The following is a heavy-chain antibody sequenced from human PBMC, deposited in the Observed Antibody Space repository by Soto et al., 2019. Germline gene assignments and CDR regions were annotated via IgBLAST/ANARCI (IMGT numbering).Heavy chain of an antibody. J-gene: IGHJ3*02. D-gene: IGHD6-19*01. CDR2: ANGGDGNT. CDR1: GYTFSTFA. Sequence: QVQLVQSGAEVKKPGASVKFSCKASGYTFSTFAIHWVRQAPGQRPEWMGWANGGDGNTRFSQNFQGRVTLTRDASATTAYMERSSLRSEDTAVYYCARSSGWYALDIWGQGTMVSVSS. CDR3: ARSSGWYALDI. V-gene: IGHV1-3*01.